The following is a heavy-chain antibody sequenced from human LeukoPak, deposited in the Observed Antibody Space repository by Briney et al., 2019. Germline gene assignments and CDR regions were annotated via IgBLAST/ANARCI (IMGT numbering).Heavy chain of an antibody. Sequence: GASVKVSCKASGGTFSSYAISWVRQAPGQGLEWMGGIIPIFGTANYAQKFQGRVTITADESTSTAYMELSGLRSEDTAVYYCARDRTGERYFDYWGQGTLVTVSS. V-gene: IGHV1-69*13. CDR3: ARDRTGERYFDY. CDR1: GGTFSSYA. D-gene: IGHD7-27*01. J-gene: IGHJ4*02. CDR2: IIPIFGTA.